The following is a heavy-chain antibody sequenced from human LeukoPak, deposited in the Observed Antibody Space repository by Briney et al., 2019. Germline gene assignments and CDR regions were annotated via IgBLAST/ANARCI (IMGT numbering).Heavy chain of an antibody. Sequence: AGSLRLSCTGSGFTLGSYQMNWVRQAPGRGLECVAYISSSGHTTYYAHPVRRRFAVSRDNAKNSLYLQMDCLRAEDTGIYYWARDPDPQGNLDYWGQGTQVIVSS. V-gene: IGHV3-48*03. D-gene: IGHD1-14*01. J-gene: IGHJ4*02. CDR3: ARDPDPQGNLDY. CDR1: GFTLGSYQ. CDR2: ISSSGHTT.